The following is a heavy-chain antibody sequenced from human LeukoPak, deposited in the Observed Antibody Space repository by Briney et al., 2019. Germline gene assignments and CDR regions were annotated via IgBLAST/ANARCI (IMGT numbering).Heavy chain of an antibody. V-gene: IGHV3-21*01. J-gene: IGHJ3*02. CDR1: GFTFRSFS. CDR2: ISSGNTYI. D-gene: IGHD1-26*01. Sequence: GGPLRLSCAASGFTFRSFSMTWVRQAPGKGLEWVSIISSGNTYIYYADSVKGRFTISRDDTKNSLYLQMNSLRAEDTAVYYCARDLDNGSYEAFDIWGQGTMVTVSS. CDR3: ARDLDNGSYEAFDI.